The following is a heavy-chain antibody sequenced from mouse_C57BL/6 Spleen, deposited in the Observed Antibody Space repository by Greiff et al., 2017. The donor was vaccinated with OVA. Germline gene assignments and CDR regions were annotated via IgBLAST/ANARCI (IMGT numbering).Heavy chain of an antibody. CDR2: ISDGGSYT. Sequence: EVKVVESGGGLVKPGGSLKLSCAASGFTFSSYAMSWVRQTPEKRLEWVATISDGGSYTYYPDNVKGRFTISRDNAKNNLYLQMSHLKSEDTAMYYCARGEGGQLRLRAMDYWGQGTSVTVSS. D-gene: IGHD3-2*02. CDR3: ARGEGGQLRLRAMDY. J-gene: IGHJ4*01. CDR1: GFTFSSYA. V-gene: IGHV5-4*03.